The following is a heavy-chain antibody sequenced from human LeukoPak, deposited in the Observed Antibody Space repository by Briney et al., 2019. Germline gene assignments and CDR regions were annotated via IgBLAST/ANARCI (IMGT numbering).Heavy chain of an antibody. CDR2: INPNSGGT. D-gene: IGHD6-19*01. V-gene: IGHV1-2*02. J-gene: IGHJ4*02. CDR1: GYTFTGYY. Sequence: GASVKVSCKASGYTFTGYYMHWVRQAPEQGLEWMGWINPNSGGTNYAQKFQGRVTMTRDTSISTAYMELSRLRSDDTAVYYCARYDSSGWSFDYWGQGTLVTVSS. CDR3: ARYDSSGWSFDY.